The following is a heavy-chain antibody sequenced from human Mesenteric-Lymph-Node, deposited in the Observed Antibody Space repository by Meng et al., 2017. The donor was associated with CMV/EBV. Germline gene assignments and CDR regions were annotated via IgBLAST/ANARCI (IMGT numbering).Heavy chain of an antibody. CDR2: VHPNSGNT. CDR3: ARGPPLVGATCDY. CDR1: GYTFTSYD. D-gene: IGHD1-26*01. J-gene: IGHJ4*02. Sequence: ASVKVSCKASGYTFTSYDINWVRQATGQGLEWMGWVHPNSGNTGYAQKFQGRVTMPSSTSISTAHMELSNLRSEDTAIYYCARGPPLVGATCDYWGQGTQVTVSS. V-gene: IGHV1-8*01.